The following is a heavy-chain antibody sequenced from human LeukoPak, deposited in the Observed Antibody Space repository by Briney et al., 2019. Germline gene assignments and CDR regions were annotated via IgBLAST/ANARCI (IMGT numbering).Heavy chain of an antibody. V-gene: IGHV1-3*01. Sequence: VASVKVSCKASGYTFTDYGMHWVRQAPGQRLEWMAWINAGNGNAKYSQKFQGRVTITRDTSASTAYMELSSLRSEDTAVYYCAGVPLHDRNDYYYPHWGQGTVVTVSS. CDR3: AGVPLHDRNDYYYPH. CDR1: GYTFTDYG. CDR2: INAGNGNA. D-gene: IGHD3-22*01. J-gene: IGHJ1*01.